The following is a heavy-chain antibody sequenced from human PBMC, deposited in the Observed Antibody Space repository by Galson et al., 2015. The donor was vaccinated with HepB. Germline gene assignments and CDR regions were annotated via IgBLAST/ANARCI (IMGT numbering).Heavy chain of an antibody. CDR1: EFILSMYW. CDR3: ARVKRGEWYSFYYYGMDA. V-gene: IGHV3-7*05. CDR2: IKEDGSEK. D-gene: IGHD3-10*01. J-gene: IGHJ6*02. Sequence: SLRLSCAASEFILSMYWMNWVRQAPGKGLEWVANIKEDGSEKNYVDSVKGRFTIARDNAKNSLYLQMNSLRAEDTAVYYCARVKRGEWYSFYYYGMDARGRGTTVTVSS.